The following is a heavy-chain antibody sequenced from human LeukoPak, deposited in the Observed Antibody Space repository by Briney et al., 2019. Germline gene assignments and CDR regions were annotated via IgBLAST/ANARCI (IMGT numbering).Heavy chain of an antibody. CDR3: ARGVQMASRSALDT. J-gene: IGHJ3*02. D-gene: IGHD5-24*01. CDR2: IYYTGST. Sequence: SGTLSLTCTVSTGSISSYSWTWIRQPPGKGLEWIGYIYYTGSTTYSPSLRSRVSISVDTSKNVVSLILTSVTAADTAVYYCARGVQMASRSALDTWGQGTMVTVSS. V-gene: IGHV4-59*01. CDR1: TGSISSYS.